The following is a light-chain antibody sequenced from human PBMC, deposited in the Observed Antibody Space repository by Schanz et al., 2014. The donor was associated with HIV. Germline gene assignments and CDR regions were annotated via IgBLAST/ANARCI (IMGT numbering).Light chain of an antibody. CDR2: GAS. Sequence: EIVLTQSPGTLSLSPGERATLSCRASQSVSATYLAWYQQKPGQPPRLLIYGASTRAAGVPDRFSGSVSGTDFTLTLSRLDLEDFAVYYCQQYGSSFGPGTKVDIK. CDR3: QQYGSS. V-gene: IGKV3-20*01. CDR1: QSVSATY. J-gene: IGKJ3*01.